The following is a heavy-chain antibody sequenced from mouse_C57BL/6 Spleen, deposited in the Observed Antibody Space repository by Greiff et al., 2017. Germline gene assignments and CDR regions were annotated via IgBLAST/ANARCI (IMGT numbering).Heavy chain of an antibody. CDR3: ARGSYYYGMSYLYFDV. J-gene: IGHJ1*03. CDR2: INPSSGYT. Sequence: VQLQQSGAELAKPGASVKLSCKASGYTFTSYWMHWVKQRTGQGLEWIGYINPSSGYTKYNQKFKDKATLTADKSSSPAYMQMIILTYVDSAVYYGARGSYYYGMSYLYFDVWGTGTTVTVSS. CDR1: GYTFTSYW. D-gene: IGHD1-1*01. V-gene: IGHV1-7*01.